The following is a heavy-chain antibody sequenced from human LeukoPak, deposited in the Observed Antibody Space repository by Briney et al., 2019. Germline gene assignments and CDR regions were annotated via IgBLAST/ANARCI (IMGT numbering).Heavy chain of an antibody. D-gene: IGHD5-18*01. CDR3: ARDKVEEMVTGNYYYYYMDV. V-gene: IGHV4-31*03. Sequence: SETLSLTCTVSGGSISSGGYYWSWIRQHPGKGLEWIGYIYYSGSTYYNPSFKSRVTISVGTSKNQFSLKLSSVTAADTAVYYCARDKVEEMVTGNYYYYYMDVWGKGTTVTVSS. CDR2: IYYSGST. J-gene: IGHJ6*03. CDR1: GGSISSGGYY.